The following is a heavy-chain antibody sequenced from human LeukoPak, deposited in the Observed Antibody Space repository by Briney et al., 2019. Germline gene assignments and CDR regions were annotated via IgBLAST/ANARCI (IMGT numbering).Heavy chain of an antibody. J-gene: IGHJ4*02. D-gene: IGHD1-26*01. CDR2: INPSGGST. V-gene: IGHV1-46*01. Sequence: ASVKVSCKASGYTFTSYYMHWVRQAPGQGLEWMGIINPSGGSTSYAQKFQGRVTMTRDTSTSTVYMELSSLRSEDTAVYYCARDWARYSGSYSYDEYYFDNWGQGTLVTVSS. CDR1: GYTFTSYY. CDR3: ARDWARYSGSYSYDEYYFDN.